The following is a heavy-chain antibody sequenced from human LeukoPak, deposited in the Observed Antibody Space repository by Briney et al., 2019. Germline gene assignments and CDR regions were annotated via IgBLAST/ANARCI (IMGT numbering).Heavy chain of an antibody. CDR2: INHSGST. D-gene: IGHD2/OR15-2a*01. V-gene: IGHV4-34*01. CDR3: TRGLTSMPPGGY. J-gene: IGHJ4*02. CDR1: GGSFSGYY. Sequence: SETLSLTCAVYGGSFSGYYWSWIRQPPGKGLEWIGEINHSGSTNYNPSLKSRVTILVDTSKNQFSLKLSSVTAADTAVYYCTRGLTSMPPGGYWGQGTLVTVSS.